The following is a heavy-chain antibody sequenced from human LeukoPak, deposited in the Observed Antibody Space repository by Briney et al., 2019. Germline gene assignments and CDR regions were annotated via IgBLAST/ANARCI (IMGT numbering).Heavy chain of an antibody. D-gene: IGHD6-19*01. CDR3: TRRNSSGFDY. V-gene: IGHV3-73*01. CDR1: GFTFSGSA. J-gene: IGHJ4*02. Sequence: SGGSLRLSCAASGFTFSGSAMHWVRQASGKGLEWVGRIRSKANSYATAYAASVKGRFTISRDDSKNTAYLQMNSLKTEDTAVYYCTRRNSSGFDYWGQGTLVTVSS. CDR2: IRSKANSYAT.